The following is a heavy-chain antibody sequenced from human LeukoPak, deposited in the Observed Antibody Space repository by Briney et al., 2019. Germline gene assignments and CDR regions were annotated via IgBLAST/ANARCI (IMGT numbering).Heavy chain of an antibody. V-gene: IGHV1-3*01. CDR2: INAGNGNT. CDR1: GYTFTNYA. Sequence: ASVKVSCKASGYTFTNYAMHWVRQAPGQRPEWMGWINAGNGNTEYSQKFQDRVTITRDISANTAYMELSSLTSEDTAVYYCARGSYYYGSGSFMGSDYWGQGPLVTVSS. CDR3: ARGSYYYGSGSFMGSDY. J-gene: IGHJ4*02. D-gene: IGHD3-10*01.